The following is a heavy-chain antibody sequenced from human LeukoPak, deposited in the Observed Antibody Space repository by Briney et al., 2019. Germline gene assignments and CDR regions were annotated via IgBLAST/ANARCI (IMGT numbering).Heavy chain of an antibody. D-gene: IGHD3-22*01. V-gene: IGHV4-39*02. CDR2: VYYVGNA. CDR3: ATHDEEGYFET. Sequence: SETLSLTRTVSGGSLSSSRPYWGWIRQSPGKGLEWIGSVYYVGNAYYRPSLLSRATISIDTSKTHISLRLTSVTATDTGIYYCATHDEEGYFETWRQGALGTVSS. CDR1: GGSLSSSRPY. J-gene: IGHJ5*02.